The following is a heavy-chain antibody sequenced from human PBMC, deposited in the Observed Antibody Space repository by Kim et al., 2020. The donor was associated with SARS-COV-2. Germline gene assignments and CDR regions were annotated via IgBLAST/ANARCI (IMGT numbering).Heavy chain of an antibody. CDR2: IYYSGST. J-gene: IGHJ4*02. CDR1: GGSISSYY. Sequence: SETLSLTCTVSGGSISSYYWSWIRQPPGKGLEWIGYIYYSGSTNYNPSLKSRVTISVDTSKNQFSLKLSSVTAADTAVYYCARARRGIAARIDYWGQGTLVTVSS. V-gene: IGHV4-59*01. CDR3: ARARRGIAARIDY. D-gene: IGHD6-6*01.